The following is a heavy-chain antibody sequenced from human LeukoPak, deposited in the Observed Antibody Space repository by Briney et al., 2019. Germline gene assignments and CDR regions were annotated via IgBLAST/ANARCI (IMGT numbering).Heavy chain of an antibody. Sequence: GGSLRLSCEGPGFTFSSYGMGWVRQAPGKGLEWVSTISGNDIATYYADSVKGRFTISRDNSKNALYLRMNSLRAEETAVYYCAARRKTSGGNSPWFDPWGQGTLVTVSS. CDR1: GFTFSSYG. V-gene: IGHV3-23*01. D-gene: IGHD2-15*01. CDR3: AARRKTSGGNSPWFDP. CDR2: ISGNDIAT. J-gene: IGHJ5*02.